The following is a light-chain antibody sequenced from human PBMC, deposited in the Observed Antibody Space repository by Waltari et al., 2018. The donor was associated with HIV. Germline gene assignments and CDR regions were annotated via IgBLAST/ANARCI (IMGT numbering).Light chain of an antibody. CDR1: SSNIGNNA. J-gene: IGLJ2*01. CDR3: AAWDDSLNGPV. V-gene: IGLV1-36*01. Sequence: QSVLTQPPSVSEAPRQRVTISCSGSSSNIGNNAVNWYQQLPGKAPKLLIYYDDRLPSGVADRFSGSRSGTSASLAISGLQSEDEADYYWAAWDDSLNGPVFGGGTKLTVL. CDR2: YDD.